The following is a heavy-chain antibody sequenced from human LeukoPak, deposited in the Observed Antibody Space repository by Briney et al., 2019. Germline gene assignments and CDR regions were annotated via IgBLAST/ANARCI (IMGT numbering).Heavy chain of an antibody. D-gene: IGHD2-2*01. CDR2: IIPIFSTA. Sequence: SVKVSCKASGGTFSSYAISWVRQAPGQGLEWMGGIIPIFSTANYAQKFQGRVTITADESTSTAYMELSSLRSEDTAVYYRARVGYCSSTSCYYYFDYWGQGTLVTVSS. CDR3: ARVGYCSSTSCYYYFDY. CDR1: GGTFSSYA. J-gene: IGHJ4*02. V-gene: IGHV1-69*13.